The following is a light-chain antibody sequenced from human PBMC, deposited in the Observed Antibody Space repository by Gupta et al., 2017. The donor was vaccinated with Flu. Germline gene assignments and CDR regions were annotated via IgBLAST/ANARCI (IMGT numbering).Light chain of an antibody. Sequence: TGSDVGRFDYVSWYQKPPGKAPQLMIYDVFKRPSGVPDRFSGSPSGNTASLTIAGLQAEDEADYYCCSYAGTYTFVFGTGTQVTVL. CDR3: CSYAGTYTFV. CDR2: DVF. J-gene: IGLJ1*01. V-gene: IGLV2-11*01. CDR1: GSDVGRFDY.